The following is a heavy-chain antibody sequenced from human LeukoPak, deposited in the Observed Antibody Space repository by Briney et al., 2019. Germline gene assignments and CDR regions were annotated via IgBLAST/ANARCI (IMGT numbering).Heavy chain of an antibody. CDR2: IYYTGST. CDR1: GGSISSGGYS. D-gene: IGHD3-16*01. J-gene: IGHJ4*02. Sequence: SETLSLTCAVSGGSISSGGYSWSWIRQPPGKGLEWIGYIYYTGSTFYNPSLKSRLSISVETSKNQFSLKLSSVTAADTAVYYCARDGGRGNFDYWGQGTLVTVSS. CDR3: ARDGGRGNFDY. V-gene: IGHV4-30-4*07.